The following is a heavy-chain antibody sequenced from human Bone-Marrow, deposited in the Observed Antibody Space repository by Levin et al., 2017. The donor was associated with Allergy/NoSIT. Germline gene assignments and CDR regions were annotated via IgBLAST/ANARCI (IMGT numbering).Heavy chain of an antibody. Sequence: GGSLRVSCAASGFTFDDYAMHWVRRAPGKGLEWVSRISWNSGSVAYVDSVKGRFTISRDNAKNSLYLQMNSLRADDTALYYCARDIGGGGSSDLDNWGVGTLVTVSS. CDR2: ISWNSGSV. CDR1: GFTFDDYA. D-gene: IGHD6-6*01. J-gene: IGHJ4*02. CDR3: ARDIGGGGSSDLDN. V-gene: IGHV3-9*01.